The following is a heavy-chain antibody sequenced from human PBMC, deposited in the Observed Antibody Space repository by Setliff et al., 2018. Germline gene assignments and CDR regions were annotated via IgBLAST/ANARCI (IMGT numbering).Heavy chain of an antibody. Sequence: SETLSLTCTVSGDSISGAKYYWSWIRQSAGKGLECFGRIYTDGSTKYNPSLNSRVALSIDTSKNQFSLRLSSVTAADTAVYFCARVTGFLYMDVWGKGTTVTVSS. J-gene: IGHJ6*03. CDR2: IYTDGST. CDR3: ARVTGFLYMDV. D-gene: IGHD3-3*01. V-gene: IGHV4-61*02. CDR1: GDSISGAKYY.